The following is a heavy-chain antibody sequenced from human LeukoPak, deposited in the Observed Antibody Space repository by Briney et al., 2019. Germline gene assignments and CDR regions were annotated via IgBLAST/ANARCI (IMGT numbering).Heavy chain of an antibody. V-gene: IGHV3-23*01. CDR2: ITGSGADT. CDR1: GFTFSTYA. D-gene: IGHD1-26*01. J-gene: IGHJ4*02. CDR3: ALPREGVSLSRSDY. Sequence: GGSLRLSCAVSGFTFSTYAMGWIRQPPGKGLEWVSGITGSGADTYYADSVKGRFTISRDNSKKTLYLQMDSLRADDTAVYYCALPREGVSLSRSDYWGQGTLVTVSS.